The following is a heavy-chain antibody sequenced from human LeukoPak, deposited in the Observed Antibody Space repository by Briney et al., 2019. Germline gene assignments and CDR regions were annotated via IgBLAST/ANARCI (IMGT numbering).Heavy chain of an antibody. Sequence: GSLRLSCAASGFTVSSNYMSWVRQAPGKGLEWVSVIYSGGNTYYADSVEGRFTISRDNSKNTVYLQMNSLRAEDTAVYYCARAGGVYCSSTSCYPNWFDPWGQGTLVTVSS. J-gene: IGHJ5*02. CDR3: ARAGGVYCSSTSCYPNWFDP. CDR2: IYSGGNT. CDR1: GFTVSSNY. V-gene: IGHV3-66*01. D-gene: IGHD2-2*01.